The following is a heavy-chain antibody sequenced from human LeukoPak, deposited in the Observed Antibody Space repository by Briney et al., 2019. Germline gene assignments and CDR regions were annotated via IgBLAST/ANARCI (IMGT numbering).Heavy chain of an antibody. D-gene: IGHD5-24*01. V-gene: IGHV3-30*02. CDR2: IRYDGSNK. CDR1: GFTFSSYG. CDR3: AKREATIGTFDY. J-gene: IGHJ4*02. Sequence: GGSLRLSCAASGFTFSSYGMHWVRQAPGKGLGWVAFIRYDGSNKYYADSVKGRFTISRDNSKNTLYLQMNSLRAEDTAVYYCAKREATIGTFDYWGQGTLVTVSS.